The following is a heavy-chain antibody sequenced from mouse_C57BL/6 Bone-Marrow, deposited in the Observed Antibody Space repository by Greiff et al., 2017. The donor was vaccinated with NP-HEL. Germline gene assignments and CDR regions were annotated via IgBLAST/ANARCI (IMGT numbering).Heavy chain of an antibody. V-gene: IGHV1-19*01. CDR3: ARRKDYSWFAY. Sequence: EVQLQESGPVLVKPGASVKMSCKASGYTFTDYYMNWVKQSHGKSLEWIGVINPYNGGTSYNQKFKGKATLTVDKSSSTAYMELNSLTSEDSAVYYCARRKDYSWFAYWGQGTLVTVSA. CDR1: GYTFTDYY. D-gene: IGHD1-1*01. J-gene: IGHJ3*01. CDR2: INPYNGGT.